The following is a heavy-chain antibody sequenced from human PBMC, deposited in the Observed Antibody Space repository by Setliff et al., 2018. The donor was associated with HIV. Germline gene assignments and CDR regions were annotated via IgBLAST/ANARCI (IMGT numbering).Heavy chain of an antibody. CDR1: GFTFNKYI. CDR3: VKGLYVVDY. CDR2: ISDNGGST. V-gene: IGHV3-23*01. D-gene: IGHD2-15*01. J-gene: IGHJ4*02. Sequence: GGSLRLSCAASGFTFNKYIMSWVRQAPGKGLEWVSAISDNGGSTYYADSMEGRFTISRDNSKSTLYLRMNSLKAEDTAMYYCVKGLYVVDYWGQGTLVTAPQ.